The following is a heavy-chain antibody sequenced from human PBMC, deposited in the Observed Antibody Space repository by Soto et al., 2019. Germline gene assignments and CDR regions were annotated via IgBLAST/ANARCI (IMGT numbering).Heavy chain of an antibody. CDR3: ASALYCSGASCSFDP. CDR2: IYYTGST. Sequence: SETLSLTCTVSGGSVSSGNYYWSWIRQPPGKGLEWIGFIYYTGSTSYNPSLKSRVTISMDTSKNQFSLKLTSVTAADTAVYYCASALYCSGASCSFDPWGKGTLVTVSS. D-gene: IGHD2-15*01. J-gene: IGHJ5*02. CDR1: GGSVSSGNYY. V-gene: IGHV4-61*01.